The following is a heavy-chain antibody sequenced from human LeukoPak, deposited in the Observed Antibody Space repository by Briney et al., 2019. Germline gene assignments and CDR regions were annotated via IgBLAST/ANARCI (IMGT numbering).Heavy chain of an antibody. CDR2: MNPNSGNT. V-gene: IGHV1-8*03. D-gene: IGHD2-2*01. J-gene: IGHJ4*02. Sequence: ASVKVSCKASGYTFTIYDINWVRQATGQGLEWMGWMNPNSGNTGYAQKFQGRVTITRNTSISTAYMELSSLRSEDTAAYYCARGYCTSTSCHFDYWGQGTLVTVSS. CDR3: ARGYCTSTSCHFDY. CDR1: GYTFTIYD.